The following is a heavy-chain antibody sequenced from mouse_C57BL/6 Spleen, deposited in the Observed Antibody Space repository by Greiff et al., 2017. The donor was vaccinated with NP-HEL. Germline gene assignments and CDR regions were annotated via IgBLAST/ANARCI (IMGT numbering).Heavy chain of an antibody. CDR2: ISYSGST. CDR1: GYSITSYY. CDR3: ARWLLRDRAMDY. V-gene: IGHV3-8*01. Sequence: EVQLQQSGPGLAKPSQTLSLTCSVPGYSITSYYWNWIRKFPGNKLEYMGYISYSGSTYYNPSLKSRISITRDTSKNQYYLQLNSVTTEDTATYYCARWLLRDRAMDYWGQGTSVTVSS. D-gene: IGHD1-1*01. J-gene: IGHJ4*01.